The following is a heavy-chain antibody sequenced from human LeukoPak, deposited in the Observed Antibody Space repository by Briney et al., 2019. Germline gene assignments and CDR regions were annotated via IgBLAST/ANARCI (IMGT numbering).Heavy chain of an antibody. D-gene: IGHD3-10*01. Sequence: SVKVSCKASGGTFSSYAISWVRQAPGQGLEWMGEIIPIFGTANYAQKFQGRVTITADESTSTAYMGLSSLRSEDTAVYYCARAPITMVRGVHYYMDVWGKGTTVTISS. J-gene: IGHJ6*03. CDR2: IIPIFGTA. CDR3: ARAPITMVRGVHYYMDV. CDR1: GGTFSSYA. V-gene: IGHV1-69*13.